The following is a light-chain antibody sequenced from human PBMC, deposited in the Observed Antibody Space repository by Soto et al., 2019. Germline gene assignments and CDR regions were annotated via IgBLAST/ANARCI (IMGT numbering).Light chain of an antibody. CDR1: SIGVGGYNY. V-gene: IGLV2-11*01. Sequence: QSALTQPRSVSGSPGQSVTISCTGTSIGVGGYNYVSWYQQHPGKAPKLMIYDVSKRPSGVPDRFSGSKSGNTASLTISGLQAEDEADYYCCSYAGSYTFYVFGTGTKLTVL. CDR3: CSYAGSYTFYV. CDR2: DVS. J-gene: IGLJ1*01.